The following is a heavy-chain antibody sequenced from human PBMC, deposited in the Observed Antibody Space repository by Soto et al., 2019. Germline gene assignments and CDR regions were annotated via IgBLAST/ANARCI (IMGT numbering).Heavy chain of an antibody. Sequence: SETLSLTCTVSGGSISSSSYYWGWIRQPPGKGLEWIGSIYYSGSAYYNPSLKSRVTISVHTSNSQFSLELSSVTAADTAVYYCARGLITGSHYSGGWYYFDSWGQGTQVTVSS. CDR3: ARGLITGSHYSGGWYYFDS. D-gene: IGHD6-19*01. J-gene: IGHJ4*02. CDR1: GGSISSSSYY. CDR2: IYYSGSA. V-gene: IGHV4-39*07.